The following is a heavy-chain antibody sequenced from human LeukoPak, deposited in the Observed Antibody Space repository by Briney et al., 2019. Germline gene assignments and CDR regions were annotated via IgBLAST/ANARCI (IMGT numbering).Heavy chain of an antibody. V-gene: IGHV3-7*03. CDR2: IKQDGSEK. CDR3: ARALGDGYTYYFDY. D-gene: IGHD5-24*01. J-gene: IGHJ4*02. Sequence: GGSLRLSCAASGFTFSSYWMSWVRQAPGKGLEWVANIKQDGSEKYYVDSVKGRFTISRENAKNSLYLQMNSLRAEDTAVYYCARALGDGYTYYFDYWGQGTLVTVSS. CDR1: GFTFSSYW.